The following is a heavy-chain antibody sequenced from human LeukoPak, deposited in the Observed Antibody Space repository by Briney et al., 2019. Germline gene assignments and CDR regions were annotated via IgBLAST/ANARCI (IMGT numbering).Heavy chain of an antibody. CDR3: ARTGYDYVWGSSTDAFDI. CDR2: IYYSGST. J-gene: IGHJ3*02. D-gene: IGHD3-16*01. V-gene: IGHV4-59*01. CDR1: GGSISSYY. Sequence: SETLSLTCTVSGGSISSYYWSWIRQPPGKRLEWIGYIYYSGSTNYNPSLKSRVTISVDTSKNQFSLKLSSVTAADTAVYYCARTGYDYVWGSSTDAFDIWGQGTMVTVSS.